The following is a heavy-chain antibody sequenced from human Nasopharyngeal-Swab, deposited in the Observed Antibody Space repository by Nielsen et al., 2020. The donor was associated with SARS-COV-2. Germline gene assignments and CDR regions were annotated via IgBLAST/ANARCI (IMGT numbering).Heavy chain of an antibody. D-gene: IGHD3-3*01. CDR2: INHSGST. Sequence: SETLSLTCAVYGGSFSGYYWSWIRQPPGKWLEWIGEINHSGSTNYNPSLKSRVTISVDTSKNPFSLKLSSVTAAYTAVYYCAGILFLECLSAVVWGQGTLVTVSS. V-gene: IGHV4-34*01. CDR1: GGSFSGYY. CDR3: AGILFLECLSAVV. J-gene: IGHJ4*02.